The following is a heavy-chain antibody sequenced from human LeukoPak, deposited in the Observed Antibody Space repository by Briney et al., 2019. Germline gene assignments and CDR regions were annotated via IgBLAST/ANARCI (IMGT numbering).Heavy chain of an antibody. CDR3: ARDALFDP. V-gene: IGHV3-33*01. CDR2: IWYDGSNK. CDR1: GFTFCRYR. J-gene: IGHJ5*02. Sequence: GGSLRLSCAASGFTFCRYRVHWVGQAPGKGLEWVAVIWYDGSNKYYADSVKGRFTISRDNSKNTLYLQMNSLRAEDTAVYYCARDALFDPWGQGTLVTVSS.